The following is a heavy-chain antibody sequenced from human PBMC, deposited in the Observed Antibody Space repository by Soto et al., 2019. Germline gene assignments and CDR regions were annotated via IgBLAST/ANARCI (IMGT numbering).Heavy chain of an antibody. CDR2: IYHSGST. CDR3: AGDRGFLDY. CDR1: GYSISSGYY. V-gene: IGHV4-38-2*02. Sequence: SETLSLTCAVSGYSISSGYYWGWIRQPPGKGLEWIGSIYHSGSTYYNPSLKSRVTISVDTSKNQFSLKLSSVTAADTAVYYCAGDRGFLDYWGREPWSPSPQ. D-gene: IGHD3-10*01. J-gene: IGHJ4*02.